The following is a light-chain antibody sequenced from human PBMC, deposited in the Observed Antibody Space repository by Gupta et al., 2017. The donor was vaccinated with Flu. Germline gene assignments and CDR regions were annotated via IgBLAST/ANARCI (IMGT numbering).Light chain of an antibody. J-gene: IGKJ4*01. CDR3: QQYEKLPLT. CDR2: GAS. CDR1: QDIGTN. Sequence: DIQMTQSPSSLAASVGDRVTITCQASQDIGTNLNWYQHKPGKAPKLLIYGASNLESWGPSRFSGSGSATDFTFTISSLQPEDIAIYYCQQYEKLPLTFGEGTKVEIK. V-gene: IGKV1-33*01.